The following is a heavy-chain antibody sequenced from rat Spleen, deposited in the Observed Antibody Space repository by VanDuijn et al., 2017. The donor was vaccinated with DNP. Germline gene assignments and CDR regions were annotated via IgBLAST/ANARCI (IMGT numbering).Heavy chain of an antibody. J-gene: IGHJ3*01. CDR2: ISASGGST. CDR1: GFTFSYYG. D-gene: IGHD1-12*02. V-gene: IGHV5-19*01. Sequence: EVQLVESGGGLVQPGRSLKLSCAASGFTFSYYGMAWVRQAPKKGLEWVASISASGGSTSYRDSVKGRFTIPRDNATSILYLQMDSLRSEETATYYWATGGDGSCSFAYWGQGTLVTVSS. CDR3: ATGGDGSCSFAY.